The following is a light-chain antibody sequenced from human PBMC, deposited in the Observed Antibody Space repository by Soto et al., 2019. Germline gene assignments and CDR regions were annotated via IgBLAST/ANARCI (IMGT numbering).Light chain of an antibody. CDR3: QQYNSYSYP. CDR2: KAS. V-gene: IGKV1-5*03. J-gene: IGKJ2*01. CDR1: QSISSW. Sequence: DIQMTQSPSTLSASVGDRVTITCRASQSISSWLAWYQQKPGKAPKLLIYKASSLESGVPSRLSGSGSGTEFTLTISSLPPDDFATYYCQQYNSYSYPFGQGTKLEIK.